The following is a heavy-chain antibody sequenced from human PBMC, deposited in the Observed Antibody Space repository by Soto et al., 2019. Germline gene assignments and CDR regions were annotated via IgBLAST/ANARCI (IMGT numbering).Heavy chain of an antibody. V-gene: IGHV3-23*01. D-gene: IGHD3-22*01. Sequence: GGSLRLSCAASGFTFSAHAMNWVCQAHGRGLEWVSSISGSGGSTYYADSVKGRFTISRHNSKNTLYLQMNSLRAEDTAVYYCARGPYDSSGYYYFDYWGQGTLVTVSS. CDR3: ARGPYDSSGYYYFDY. J-gene: IGHJ4*02. CDR2: ISGSGGST. CDR1: GFTFSAHA.